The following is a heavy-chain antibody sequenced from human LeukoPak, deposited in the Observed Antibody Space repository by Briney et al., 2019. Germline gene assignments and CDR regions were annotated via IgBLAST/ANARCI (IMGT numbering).Heavy chain of an antibody. D-gene: IGHD6-13*01. CDR3: AKDSQQQLGVSSDY. CDR1: GFTFGSYG. J-gene: IGHJ4*02. CDR2: IRYDGSNK. Sequence: PGGSLRLSCAASGFTFGSYGMHWVRQAPGKGLEWVAFIRYDGSNKYYADSVKGRFTISRDNSKNTLYLQMNSLRAEDTAVYYCAKDSQQQLGVSSDYWGQGTLVTVSS. V-gene: IGHV3-30*02.